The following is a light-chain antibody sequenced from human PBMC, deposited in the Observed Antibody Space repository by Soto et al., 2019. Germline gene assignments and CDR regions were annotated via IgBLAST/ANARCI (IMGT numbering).Light chain of an antibody. V-gene: IGKV4-1*01. CDR1: QSVLYSSNNMNY. J-gene: IGKJ1*01. Sequence: DVVLTQSPDSLAVSLGERATINCKSSQSVLYSSNNMNYLAWYQQKAGQPPKLLIYWASTRESGVPDRFSGSGSATDFTLTISSLQAEDVAVYYCQQYYSTPWTFGQGTKVDIK. CDR2: WAS. CDR3: QQYYSTPWT.